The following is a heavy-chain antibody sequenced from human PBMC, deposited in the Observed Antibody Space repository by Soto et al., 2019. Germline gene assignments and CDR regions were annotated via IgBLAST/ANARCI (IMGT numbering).Heavy chain of an antibody. Sequence: GGSLRLSCAASGFTFSSYAMHWVRQAPGKGLEYVSAISSNGGSTYYANSVKGRFTISRDNSKNTLYLQMGSLRAEDMAVYYCARDGCSSTSCYPWGQGTLVTVSS. CDR2: ISSNGGST. D-gene: IGHD2-2*01. CDR1: GFTFSSYA. V-gene: IGHV3-64*01. CDR3: ARDGCSSTSCYP. J-gene: IGHJ5*02.